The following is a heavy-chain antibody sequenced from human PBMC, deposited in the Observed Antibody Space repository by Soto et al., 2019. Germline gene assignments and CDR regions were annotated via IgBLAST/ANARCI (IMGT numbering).Heavy chain of an antibody. J-gene: IGHJ5*02. CDR1: GYTFTSYD. D-gene: IGHD1-1*01. Sequence: GASVKVSCKASGYTFTSYDINWVRQATGQGLEWMGWMNPNSGNTGYAQKFQGRVTMTRNTSISTAYMELSSLRSEDTAVYYCARVRTGTNWFDPWGQGTLVTVSS. V-gene: IGHV1-8*01. CDR3: ARVRTGTNWFDP. CDR2: MNPNSGNT.